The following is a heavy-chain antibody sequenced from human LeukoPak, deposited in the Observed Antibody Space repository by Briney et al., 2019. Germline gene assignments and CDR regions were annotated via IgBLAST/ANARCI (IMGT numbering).Heavy chain of an antibody. Sequence: SETLSLTCAVYGGSFSGYYWSWLRQPPGKGLEWIGEINHSGNTNYNPSLKSRVTISVDTSKNQFSLKLSSVTAADTAVYYCARGLHCSGGSCYSADYWGQGTLVTVSS. CDR2: INHSGNT. D-gene: IGHD2-15*01. V-gene: IGHV4-34*01. CDR1: GGSFSGYY. CDR3: ARGLHCSGGSCYSADY. J-gene: IGHJ4*02.